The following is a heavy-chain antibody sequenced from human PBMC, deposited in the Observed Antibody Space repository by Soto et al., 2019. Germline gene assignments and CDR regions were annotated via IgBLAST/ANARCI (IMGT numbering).Heavy chain of an antibody. J-gene: IGHJ4*02. D-gene: IGHD6-13*01. Sequence: PGGSLRLSCAASGFTFSSYGMHWVRQAPGKGLEWVAVISYDGSNKYYADSVKGRFTISRDNSKNTLYLQMNSLRAEDTAVYYCAKDPPSSSGIAAIYWGQGTLVTVSS. CDR1: GFTFSSYG. CDR3: AKDPPSSSGIAAIY. V-gene: IGHV3-30*18. CDR2: ISYDGSNK.